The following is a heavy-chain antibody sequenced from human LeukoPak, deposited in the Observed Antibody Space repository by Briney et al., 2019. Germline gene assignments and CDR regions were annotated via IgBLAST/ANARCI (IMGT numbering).Heavy chain of an antibody. Sequence: SETLSLTCTVSGGSISSSSYYWGWIRQPPGKGLEWIGSIYYSGSTYYNPSLKSRVTMSVDTSKNQFSLKLSSVTAADTAVYYCARHRDYVWGSYRPWSNWFDPWGQGTLVTVSS. V-gene: IGHV4-39*01. J-gene: IGHJ5*02. CDR3: ARHRDYVWGSYRPWSNWFDP. D-gene: IGHD3-16*02. CDR1: GGSISSSSYY. CDR2: IYYSGST.